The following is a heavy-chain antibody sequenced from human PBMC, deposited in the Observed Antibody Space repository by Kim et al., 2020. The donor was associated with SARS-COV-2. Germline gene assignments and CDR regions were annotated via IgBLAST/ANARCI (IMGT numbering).Heavy chain of an antibody. CDR1: GGSVSSGSYY. V-gene: IGHV4-61*01. CDR2: IYYSGST. Sequence: SETLSLTCTVSGGSVSSGSYYWSWIRQPPGKGLEWIGYIYYSGSTNYNPSLKSRVTISVDTSKNQFSLKLSSVTAADTAVYYCARGPTMVRGIDYYYGMDVWGQGTTVTVSS. CDR3: ARGPTMVRGIDYYYGMDV. D-gene: IGHD3-10*01. J-gene: IGHJ6*02.